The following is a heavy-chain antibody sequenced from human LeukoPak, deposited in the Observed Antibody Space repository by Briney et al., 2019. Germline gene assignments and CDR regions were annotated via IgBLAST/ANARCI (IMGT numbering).Heavy chain of an antibody. CDR2: IIPIFGTA. V-gene: IGHV1-69*06. J-gene: IGHJ4*02. D-gene: IGHD3-10*01. Sequence: VASVKVSCKASGGTFSIYAISWVRQAPGQGREWMGGIIPIFGTANYTQKFQGRVTITADKSTSTAYMELSSLRSEDTAVYYCAGGYGSARPGSRTYDYWGQGTLVTVSS. CDR3: AGGYGSARPGSRTYDY. CDR1: GGTFSIYA.